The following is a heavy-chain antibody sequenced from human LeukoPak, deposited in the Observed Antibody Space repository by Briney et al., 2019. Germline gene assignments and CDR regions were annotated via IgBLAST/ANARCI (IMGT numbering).Heavy chain of an antibody. D-gene: IGHD6-19*01. CDR3: AKVGSGWPGYYFDY. CDR2: IYSGGST. V-gene: IGHV3-53*05. Sequence: AGGSLRLSCAASGFTVSSNYMSWVRQAPGKGLEWVSVIYSGGSTYYADSVKGRFTISRDNSKNTLYLQMGSLRGEDMAVYYCAKVGSGWPGYYFDYWGQGTLVTVSS. CDR1: GFTVSSNY. J-gene: IGHJ4*02.